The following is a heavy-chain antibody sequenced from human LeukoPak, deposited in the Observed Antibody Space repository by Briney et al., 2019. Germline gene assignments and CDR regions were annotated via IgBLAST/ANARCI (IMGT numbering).Heavy chain of an antibody. CDR1: GYTFTSYG. CDR3: AREGRRSMDV. V-gene: IGHV1-8*02. D-gene: IGHD1-26*01. CDR2: MNPNSGNT. J-gene: IGHJ6*02. Sequence: ASVKVSCKASGYTFTSYGISWVRQAPGQGLEWMGWMNPNSGNTGYAQKFQGRVTMTRNTSISTAYMELSSLRSEDTAVYYCAREGRRSMDVWGQGTTVTVSS.